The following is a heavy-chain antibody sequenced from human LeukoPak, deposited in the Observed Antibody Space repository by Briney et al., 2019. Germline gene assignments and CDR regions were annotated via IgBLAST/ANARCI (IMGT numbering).Heavy chain of an antibody. V-gene: IGHV3-23*01. J-gene: IGHJ4*02. CDR3: AKVLHPYSSQPIFDY. Sequence: PGGSLRLSCAASGFTFSSYAMNWVRQAPGKGLEWVSTVSGSGSGTYYADSVTGRLTISRDNSKNTVYLQINSLRAEDTAVYYCAKVLHPYSSQPIFDYWGQGTLVTVSS. D-gene: IGHD2-15*01. CDR1: GFTFSSYA. CDR2: VSGSGSGT.